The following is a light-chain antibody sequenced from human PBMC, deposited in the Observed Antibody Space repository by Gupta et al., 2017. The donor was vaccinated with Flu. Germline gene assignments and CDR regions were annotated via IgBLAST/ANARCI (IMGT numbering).Light chain of an antibody. V-gene: IGLV2-8*01. Sequence: SALPQPPSASGSPGQSVTISCAGTSSDVGGYNYVSWYQQRPGKAPKLLIYEVNKRPAGVPDRFSGSKSGNTASLTVSGRKADDEADYYCSSDAGSNNLGFGGGTKLTVL. CDR1: SSDVGGYNY. CDR2: EVN. J-gene: IGLJ2*01. CDR3: SSDAGSNNLG.